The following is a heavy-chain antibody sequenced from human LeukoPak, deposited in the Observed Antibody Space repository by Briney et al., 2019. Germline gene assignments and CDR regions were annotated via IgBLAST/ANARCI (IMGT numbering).Heavy chain of an antibody. Sequence: PGESLRLSCAASGFTFSSYAMSWVRQAPGKGLEWVSAISGSGGSTYYADSVKGRFTISRDNSKNTLYLQMNSLRAEDTAVYYCAKGDYYDSSGFLDYWGQGTLVTVSS. CDR3: AKGDYYDSSGFLDY. CDR2: ISGSGGST. D-gene: IGHD3-22*01. CDR1: GFTFSSYA. J-gene: IGHJ4*02. V-gene: IGHV3-23*01.